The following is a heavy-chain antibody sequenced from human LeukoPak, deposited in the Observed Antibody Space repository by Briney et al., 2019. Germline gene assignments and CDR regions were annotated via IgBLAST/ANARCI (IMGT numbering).Heavy chain of an antibody. Sequence: PSETLSLTCTVSGGSISSYYWSWIRQPPGKGLEWIGYIYYSGSTNYNPSLKSRVTISVDTSKNQFSLKLRSVTAADTAVYYCARGPRFGELLWHWFDPWGQGTLVTVSS. CDR2: IYYSGST. CDR1: GGSISSYY. D-gene: IGHD3-10*01. CDR3: ARGPRFGELLWHWFDP. J-gene: IGHJ5*02. V-gene: IGHV4-59*08.